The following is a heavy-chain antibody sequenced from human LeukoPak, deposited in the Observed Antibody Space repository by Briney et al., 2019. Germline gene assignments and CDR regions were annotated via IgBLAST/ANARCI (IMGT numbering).Heavy chain of an antibody. CDR3: ARDVVVTANVLDY. Sequence: ASVKVSCKASGYTFTSYGISWVRQAPGQGVERVGWISAYNGNTNYAQKLQGRVTMTTDTATSTAYMELRSLRSDDTAVYYCARDVVVTANVLDYWGQGTLVTVSS. D-gene: IGHD2-21*02. CDR2: ISAYNGNT. J-gene: IGHJ4*02. V-gene: IGHV1-18*01. CDR1: GYTFTSYG.